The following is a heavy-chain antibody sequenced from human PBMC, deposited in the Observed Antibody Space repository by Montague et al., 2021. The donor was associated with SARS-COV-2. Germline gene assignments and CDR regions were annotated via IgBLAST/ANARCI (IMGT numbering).Heavy chain of an antibody. J-gene: IGHJ5*02. D-gene: IGHD5-12*01. CDR2: IYYSGST. CDR1: GGSISSYY. V-gene: IGHV4-59*13. Sequence: SETLSLTCTVSGGSISSYYWSWIRQPPGKGLEWIGYIYYSGSTNYNPSLKSRVTISVGTSKNQFSLKLSSVTAVDTAVYYCARGVATEEGNWFDPWGQGTLVTVSS. CDR3: ARGVATEEGNWFDP.